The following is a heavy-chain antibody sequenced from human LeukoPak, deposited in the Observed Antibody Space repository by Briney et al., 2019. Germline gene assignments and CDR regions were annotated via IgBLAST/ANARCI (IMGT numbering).Heavy chain of an antibody. Sequence: SETLSLTCTVSGDSISSSSYFWGWIRQPPGKGLEWIGSIYYTGSTDYNPSLKSRVTISVDTSKNQFSLKLSSVTAADTAVYYCASTYGSSYPYDYYYMDVWGKGTTVTVSS. CDR2: IYYTGST. CDR1: GDSISSSSYF. J-gene: IGHJ6*03. D-gene: IGHD6-6*01. CDR3: ASTYGSSYPYDYYYMDV. V-gene: IGHV4-39*07.